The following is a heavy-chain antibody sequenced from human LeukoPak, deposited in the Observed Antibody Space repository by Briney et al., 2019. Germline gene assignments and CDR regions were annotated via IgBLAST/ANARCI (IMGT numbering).Heavy chain of an antibody. J-gene: IGHJ5*02. V-gene: IGHV3-74*01. D-gene: IGHD3-22*01. CDR3: ARDLGQYYDTSDNWFDP. Sequence: GGSLRLSCAASGFTFSNYWMHWVRQAPGKGLVWVSRINSDGINTSYAGSVKGRFTISRDNAKDTLNLQMNSLRAEDTAVYYCARDLGQYYDTSDNWFDPWGQGTLVTVSS. CDR2: INSDGINT. CDR1: GFTFSNYW.